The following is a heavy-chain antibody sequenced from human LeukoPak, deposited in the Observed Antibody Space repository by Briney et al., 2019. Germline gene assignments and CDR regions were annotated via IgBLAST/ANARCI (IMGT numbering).Heavy chain of an antibody. Sequence: GASVKVSCKASGYTFTGYYMHWVRQAPGQGLEWMGWINPNSGGTNYAQKFQGRVTMTRDTSISTAYMELSRLRSDDTAVYYCVRRYYDSSGYYYGNAEYFQHWGQGTLVTVSS. CDR3: VRRYYDSSGYYYGNAEYFQH. CDR2: INPNSGGT. J-gene: IGHJ1*01. D-gene: IGHD3-22*01. V-gene: IGHV1-2*02. CDR1: GYTFTGYY.